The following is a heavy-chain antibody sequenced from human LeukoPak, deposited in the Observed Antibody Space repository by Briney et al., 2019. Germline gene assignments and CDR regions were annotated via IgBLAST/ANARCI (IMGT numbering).Heavy chain of an antibody. CDR3: AKDHRPYSSNVFDY. CDR2: IQYDESNK. V-gene: IGHV3-30*02. CDR1: GFTLNAYG. D-gene: IGHD4-11*01. Sequence: PGGSLRLSCAASGFTLNAYGMHWVRQAPGKGLEWVAFIQYDESNKFYADSVKGRFTISRDNSKNTVYLQVNSLRTEDTAVYYCAKDHRPYSSNVFDYWGQGTLVTVSS. J-gene: IGHJ4*02.